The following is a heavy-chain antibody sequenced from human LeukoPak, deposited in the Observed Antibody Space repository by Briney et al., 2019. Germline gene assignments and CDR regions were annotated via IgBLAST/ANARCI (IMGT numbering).Heavy chain of an antibody. J-gene: IGHJ4*02. V-gene: IGHV3-23*01. D-gene: IGHD4-17*01. CDR3: AHPSTPAYGGLDY. CDR2: ITGSGGSI. CDR1: GFTFRLYV. Sequence: GGSLRLSCVASGFTFRLYVMTWVRQAPGKGLEWVSAITGSGGSIYYADSVRGRFTISRDNSKNTLYLQMNSLRAEDTAVYSCAHPSTPAYGGLDYWGQGTLVTVSS.